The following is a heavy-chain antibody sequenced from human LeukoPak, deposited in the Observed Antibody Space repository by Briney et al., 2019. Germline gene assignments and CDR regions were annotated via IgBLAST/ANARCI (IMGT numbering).Heavy chain of an antibody. Sequence: ASVKVSCKASGYTFNTYGISWVRQAPGQGLEWMGRINPYNGDTSYEQKFQDRFTMITDTSTSTAYMELRSLRSDDTAVYYCARERAGYFDYWGQGTLVTVS. V-gene: IGHV1-18*01. CDR1: GYTFNTYG. D-gene: IGHD6-13*01. J-gene: IGHJ4*02. CDR2: INPYNGDT. CDR3: ARERAGYFDY.